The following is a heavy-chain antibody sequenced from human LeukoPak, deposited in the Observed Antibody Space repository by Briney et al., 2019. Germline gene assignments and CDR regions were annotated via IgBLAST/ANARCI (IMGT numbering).Heavy chain of an antibody. V-gene: IGHV4-39*07. Sequence: PSETLSLTCTVSGGSISSSSYYWGWIRQPPGKGLEWIGSIYYSGSTSYYPSLKSRVTISVDMSKNQFSLKLSSVTAADTAVYYCARDSVTAIDYWGQGTLVTVSS. CDR1: GGSISSSSYY. D-gene: IGHD2-21*02. CDR3: ARDSVTAIDY. J-gene: IGHJ4*02. CDR2: IYYSGST.